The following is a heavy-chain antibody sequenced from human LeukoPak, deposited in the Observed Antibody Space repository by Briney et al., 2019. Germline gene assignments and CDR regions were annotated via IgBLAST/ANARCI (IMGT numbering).Heavy chain of an antibody. CDR2: ISTSGVST. CDR1: GFTFSSYA. Sequence: GGSLSLSCAASGFTFSSYAMTWVRQAPGKGLEWVSSISTSGVSTNYAVSVKGRFTISRDNSKTMVYLQMNSLRAEDTAVYYCARNTSGTYLDNWGQGILVTVSS. V-gene: IGHV3-23*01. J-gene: IGHJ4*02. CDR3: ARNTSGTYLDN. D-gene: IGHD1-26*01.